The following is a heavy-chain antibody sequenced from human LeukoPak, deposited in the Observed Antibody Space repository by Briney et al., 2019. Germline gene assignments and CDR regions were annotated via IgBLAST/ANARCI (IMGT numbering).Heavy chain of an antibody. Sequence: GGSLRLSCAASGFTFSSYAMTWVRQAPGKGLVWVSRINSDGSSTSYADSVKGRFTISRDNAKNTLYLQMNSLRAEDTAVYYCARDGDYGDYAPYYYYYYMDVWGKGTTVTVSS. CDR3: ARDGDYGDYAPYYYYYYMDV. J-gene: IGHJ6*03. CDR2: INSDGSST. V-gene: IGHV3-74*01. CDR1: GFTFSSYA. D-gene: IGHD4-17*01.